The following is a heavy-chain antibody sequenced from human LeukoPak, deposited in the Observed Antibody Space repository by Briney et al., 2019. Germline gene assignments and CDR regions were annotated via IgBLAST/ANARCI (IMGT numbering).Heavy chain of an antibody. CDR3: ARKTDYYDSSGIGDY. V-gene: IGHV1-18*01. D-gene: IGHD3-22*01. CDR1: GYTFTSYG. CDR2: IRVYNGNT. Sequence: ASVKVSCKASGYTFTSYGISWVRQAPGQGPEWMGWIRVYNGNTHYAQKFQDRVTMTTDTSTSTAHMELRSLRSDDTAVYYCARKTDYYDSSGIGDYWGQGTLVTVSS. J-gene: IGHJ4*02.